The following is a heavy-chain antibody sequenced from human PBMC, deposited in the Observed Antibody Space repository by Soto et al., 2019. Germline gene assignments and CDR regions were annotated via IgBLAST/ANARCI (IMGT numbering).Heavy chain of an antibody. CDR3: SSRSRGELYSFDY. V-gene: IGHV3-53*01. Sequence: EVQRVDSGGGLIQPGGSLRLSCAASGFTVSGIYMSWVLQAPGRGLEWVALIYGCGGTYYADSVKVRFTISRDNSKNTMYLQMTNLRAEYTAVYYCSSRSRGELYSFDYWGQGTLVTVSS. CDR2: IYGCGGT. J-gene: IGHJ4*02. CDR1: GFTVSGIY. D-gene: IGHD3-10*01.